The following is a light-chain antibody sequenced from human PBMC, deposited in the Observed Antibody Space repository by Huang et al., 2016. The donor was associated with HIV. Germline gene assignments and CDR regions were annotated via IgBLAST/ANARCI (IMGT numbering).Light chain of an antibody. J-gene: IGKJ1*01. V-gene: IGKV3-15*01. CDR2: GAS. CDR1: QSINTN. Sequence: EIVLTQSPATLSVSPGERATLSCRASQSINTNLAWYQQKYGQAPRLLISGASTRASGIPARFSGSGSRTEFTLAISSLQSEDFAVYYCQQYSHWPRTFGQGTKVEIK. CDR3: QQYSHWPRT.